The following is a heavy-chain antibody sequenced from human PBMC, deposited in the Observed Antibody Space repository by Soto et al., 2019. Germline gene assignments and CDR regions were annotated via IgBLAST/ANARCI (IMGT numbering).Heavy chain of an antibody. CDR1: GYSFTSYW. CDR3: ARDGGTDAAPQIGGMDV. CDR2: IYPGDSDT. J-gene: IGHJ6*02. V-gene: IGHV5-51*01. D-gene: IGHD3-16*01. Sequence: GESLKISCKGSGYSFTSYWIGWVRQMPGKGLEWMGIIYPGDSDTRYSPSFQGPVTISADKSISTAYLQWSSLKASDTAMYYCARDGGTDAAPQIGGMDVWGQGTTVTVSS.